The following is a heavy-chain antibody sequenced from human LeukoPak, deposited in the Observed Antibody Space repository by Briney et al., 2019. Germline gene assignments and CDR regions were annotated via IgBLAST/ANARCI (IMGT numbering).Heavy chain of an antibody. V-gene: IGHV1-18*01. CDR2: ISAYNGNT. Sequence: ASVKVSCKASGYTFTSYGISWVRQAPGQGLEWMGWISAYNGNTNYAQELQGRVAMTTDTSTSTAYMELRSLRSDDTAVYYCASASLWGYYYMDVWGKGTTVTISS. J-gene: IGHJ6*03. D-gene: IGHD2/OR15-2a*01. CDR3: ASASLWGYYYMDV. CDR1: GYTFTSYG.